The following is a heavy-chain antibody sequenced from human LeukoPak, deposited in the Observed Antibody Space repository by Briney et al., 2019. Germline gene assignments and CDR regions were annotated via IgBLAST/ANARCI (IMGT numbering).Heavy chain of an antibody. J-gene: IGHJ6*04. D-gene: IGHD2-2*01. V-gene: IGHV3-48*03. Sequence: GGSLRLSCAASGFTFSSYEMNWVRQAPGKGLEWVPYISSSGSTIYYADSVKGRFTISRDNAKNSLYLQMNSLRAEDTAVYYCARERPEVPAAMSYYYYGMDVWGKGTTVTVSS. CDR1: GFTFSSYE. CDR3: ARERPEVPAAMSYYYYGMDV. CDR2: ISSSGSTI.